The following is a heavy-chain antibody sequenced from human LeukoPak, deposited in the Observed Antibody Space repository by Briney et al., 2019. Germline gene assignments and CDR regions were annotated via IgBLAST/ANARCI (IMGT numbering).Heavy chain of an antibody. V-gene: IGHV1-69*05. J-gene: IGHJ4*02. CDR1: GGTFSSYA. CDR2: IIPIFGTA. Sequence: ASVKVSCNASGGTFSSYAISWVRQAPGQGLEWMGGIIPIFGTANYGQKFQGRVTITTAESTSTAYMELSSLRSEDTAVYYCARVGAVVVPALDYWGQGTLVTVSS. CDR3: ARVGAVVVPALDY. D-gene: IGHD2-2*01.